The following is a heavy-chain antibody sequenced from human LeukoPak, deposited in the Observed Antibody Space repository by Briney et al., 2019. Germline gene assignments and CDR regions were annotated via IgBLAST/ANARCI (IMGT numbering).Heavy chain of an antibody. Sequence: PGGALRLSCAASGFTFNSYWMNWVRQAPGKGLEWVAKIKQDGSEKYYVDSVKGRFTISRDNAKNSLYLQMNSLRAEDTAVYYCAKSHGGSLDYWGQGTLVTVSS. CDR3: AKSHGGSLDY. CDR2: IKQDGSEK. J-gene: IGHJ4*02. V-gene: IGHV3-7*01. CDR1: GFTFNSYW. D-gene: IGHD2-15*01.